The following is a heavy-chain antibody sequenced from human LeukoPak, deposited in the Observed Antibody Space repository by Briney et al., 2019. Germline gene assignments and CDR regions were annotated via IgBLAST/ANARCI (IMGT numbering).Heavy chain of an antibody. V-gene: IGHV4-34*01. D-gene: IGHD1-26*01. J-gene: IGHJ4*02. Sequence: PSETLSLTCAVYGGSFSGYYWSWIRQPPGKGLEWIGEINHSGSTNYNPSLKSRVTISVDTSKNQFSLKLSSVTAADTAVYYCARAGEGATVYWGQGTLVTVSS. CDR2: INHSGST. CDR1: GGSFSGYY. CDR3: ARAGEGATVY.